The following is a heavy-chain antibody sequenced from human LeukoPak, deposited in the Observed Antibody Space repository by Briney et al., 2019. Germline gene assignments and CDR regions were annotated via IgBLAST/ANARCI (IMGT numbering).Heavy chain of an antibody. CDR2: INSNSGAT. D-gene: IGHD6-19*01. Sequence: GASVKVSCKTSGHPFTGYYIHWVRQAPGQGLEWMGWINSNSGATNYAQKFQGRLTVTRDTSVTTAYMGLSRLRSDDTAMYYCTTYNNGWYWELDYWGQGTLVSVSS. V-gene: IGHV1-2*02. J-gene: IGHJ4*02. CDR3: TTYNNGWYWELDY. CDR1: GHPFTGYY.